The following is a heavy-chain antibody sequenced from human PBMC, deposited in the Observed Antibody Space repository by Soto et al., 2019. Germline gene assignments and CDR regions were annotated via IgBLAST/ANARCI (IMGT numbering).Heavy chain of an antibody. Sequence: PGGSLRLSCAASGFTFSHAWMNWVRQAPEKGLEWVGRIKSKTDGGTTDYAAPAKGRFTISRDDSKNTLYLQMNSLKTEDTAVYYCTTTDGSGSYYYYGMDVWGQGTTVTVSS. CDR3: TTTDGSGSYYYYGMDV. CDR2: IKSKTDGGTT. CDR1: GFTFSHAW. J-gene: IGHJ6*02. D-gene: IGHD3-10*01. V-gene: IGHV3-15*01.